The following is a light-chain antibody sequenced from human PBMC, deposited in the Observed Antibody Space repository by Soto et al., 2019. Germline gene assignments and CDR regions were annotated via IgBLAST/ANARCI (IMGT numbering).Light chain of an antibody. CDR2: EVR. CDR3: LSYTGSDTSYV. Sequence: QSALTQPASVSGSPGQSITISCTGTSSDVGSYNYVAWYQQFPGKTPKLMIYEVRNRPSGVSSRFSGSKSGNTASLTISGLQAEDESDYYCLSYTGSDTSYVFGTGAKLTVL. J-gene: IGLJ1*01. V-gene: IGLV2-14*01. CDR1: SSDVGSYNY.